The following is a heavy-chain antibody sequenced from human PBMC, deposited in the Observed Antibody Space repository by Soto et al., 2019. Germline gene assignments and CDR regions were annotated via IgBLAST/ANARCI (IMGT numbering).Heavy chain of an antibody. J-gene: IGHJ5*02. V-gene: IGHV1-69*06. Sequence: SVKVSCKASGCTFSSYAISWVRQAPGQGLEWMGGIIPIFGTANYAQKFQGRVTITADKSTSTAYMELSSLRSEDTAVYYCANADLYYYDSSGPNWFDPWGQGTLVTVS. CDR1: GCTFSSYA. D-gene: IGHD3-22*01. CDR3: ANADLYYYDSSGPNWFDP. CDR2: IIPIFGTA.